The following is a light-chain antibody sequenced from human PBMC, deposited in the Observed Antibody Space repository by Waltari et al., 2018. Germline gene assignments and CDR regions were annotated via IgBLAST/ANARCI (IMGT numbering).Light chain of an antibody. Sequence: QSALTQPASVSGSPGQSITTSCTGTSSDVGGYNHVSWYQQHPGKAPKLIIYDVSNRPSGVSNRFSGSKSGNTASLTISGLQAEDEADYYCSSYTSSSTLVVFGGGTKLTVL. CDR1: SSDVGGYNH. V-gene: IGLV2-14*01. CDR2: DVS. CDR3: SSYTSSSTLVV. J-gene: IGLJ2*01.